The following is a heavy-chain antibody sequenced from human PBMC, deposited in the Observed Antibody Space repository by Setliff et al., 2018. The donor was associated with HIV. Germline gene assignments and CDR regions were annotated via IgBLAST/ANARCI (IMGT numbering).Heavy chain of an antibody. CDR3: ERDVAVASFFNY. Sequence: GASVKVSCKASGGTFSSYAISWVRQAPGQGLEWMGGIIPIFGTANYAQKFRGRVTITADKSTSTSYMHLSSLRAEDTAVYYCERDVAVASFFNYWGQGTLVTVSS. CDR1: GGTFSSYA. D-gene: IGHD6-19*01. CDR2: IIPIFGTA. J-gene: IGHJ4*02. V-gene: IGHV1-69*06.